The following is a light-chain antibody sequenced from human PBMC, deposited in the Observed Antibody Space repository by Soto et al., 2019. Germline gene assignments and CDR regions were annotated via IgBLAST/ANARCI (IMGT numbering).Light chain of an antibody. J-gene: IGKJ1*01. Sequence: EIVMTQSPATLSVSPGERATLSCRASQSVYSSLAWFQQKPGQAPRLLIYGASTRATGIPARFSGSGSETEFTLTISSLQSEDFAVYYCQQYNSWAQTFGRGTKVDIK. CDR3: QQYNSWAQT. CDR1: QSVYSS. CDR2: GAS. V-gene: IGKV3-15*01.